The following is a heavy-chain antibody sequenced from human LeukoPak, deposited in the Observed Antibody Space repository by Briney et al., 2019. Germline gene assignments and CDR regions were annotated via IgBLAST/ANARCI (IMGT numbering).Heavy chain of an antibody. Sequence: GGSLRLSCAASGFTFSSYAMHWVRQAPGKGLEWVAVISYDGSNKYYADSVKGRFTTSRDNSKNTLYLQMNSLRAEDTAVYYCAKEGQLLLRMSVWFDPWGQGTLVTVSS. J-gene: IGHJ5*02. V-gene: IGHV3-30-3*01. D-gene: IGHD2-15*01. CDR1: GFTFSSYA. CDR2: ISYDGSNK. CDR3: AKEGQLLLRMSVWFDP.